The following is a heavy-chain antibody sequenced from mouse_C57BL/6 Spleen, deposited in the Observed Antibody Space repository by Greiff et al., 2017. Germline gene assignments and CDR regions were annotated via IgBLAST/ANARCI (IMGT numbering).Heavy chain of an antibody. Sequence: VQLQQSVAELARPGASVKLSCTASGYTFTNTYMHWVKQRPGQGLEWIGRIDPANGNPKYNPKFQGKATMTADTSSNTAYLQLRSLTSEDTAIYYCAMDWDVGYFDVWGTGTTVTVSS. V-gene: IGHV14-3*01. J-gene: IGHJ1*03. CDR3: AMDWDVGYFDV. D-gene: IGHD4-1*01. CDR1: GYTFTNTY. CDR2: IDPANGNP.